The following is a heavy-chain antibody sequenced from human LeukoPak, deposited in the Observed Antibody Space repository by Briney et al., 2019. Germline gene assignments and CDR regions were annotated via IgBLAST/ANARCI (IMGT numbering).Heavy chain of an antibody. J-gene: IGHJ4*02. CDR1: GFTVSSNY. CDR3: AKDNSGSYWDYFDY. Sequence: GGSLRLSCAASGFTVSSNYMSWVRQAPGKGLEWVSVIYSGGSTYYADSVKGRFTISRDNSKNTLYLQMNSLRAEDTAVYYCAKDNSGSYWDYFDYWGQGTLVTVSS. D-gene: IGHD1-26*01. V-gene: IGHV3-53*05. CDR2: IYSGGST.